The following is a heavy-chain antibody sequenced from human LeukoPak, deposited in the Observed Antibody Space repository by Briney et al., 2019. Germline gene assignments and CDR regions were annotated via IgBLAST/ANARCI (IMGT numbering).Heavy chain of an antibody. D-gene: IGHD2-2*01. Sequence: GETLRLSCAASGFTFSTYGMNWVRQAPGKGLEWVSGIRGNGVTTYYADSVKGRFTISRDNSKNTLYLQMSSLRAEDTAVYYCAAGGEACSSTSCYPNWFDPWGQGTLVTVSS. CDR1: GFTFSTYG. J-gene: IGHJ5*02. CDR2: IRGNGVTT. CDR3: AAGGEACSSTSCYPNWFDP. V-gene: IGHV3-23*01.